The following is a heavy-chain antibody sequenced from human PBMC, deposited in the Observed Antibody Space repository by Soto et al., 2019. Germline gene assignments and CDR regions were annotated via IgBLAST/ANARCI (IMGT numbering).Heavy chain of an antibody. CDR2: ISGSGAST. J-gene: IGHJ5*01. D-gene: IGHD1-26*01. V-gene: IGHV3-23*01. Sequence: GGSLKLSCAASGFTFSSYAMSWVRQAPGKGLEWVSAISGSGASTFYADSVKGRFTISRDKSKNTLYLQMNSLRAEDTAVYYCGKELAAALLPTCFGSWRQGPRVTVS. CDR1: GFTFSSYA. CDR3: GKELAAALLPTCFGS.